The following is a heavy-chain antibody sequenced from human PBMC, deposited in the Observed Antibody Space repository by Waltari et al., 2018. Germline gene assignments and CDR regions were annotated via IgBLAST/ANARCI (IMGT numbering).Heavy chain of an antibody. CDR2: IYYSGST. Sequence: QVQLQESGPGLVKPSETLSLTCTVSGGSISSYYWSWIRQPPGKGLEWIGYIYYSGSTNYNPSLKSRVTISVDTSKNQFSLKLSSVTAADTAVYYCARDRRYCSGGSCYSRKAFDIWGQGTMVIVSS. CDR3: ARDRRYCSGGSCYSRKAFDI. D-gene: IGHD2-15*01. V-gene: IGHV4-59*01. J-gene: IGHJ3*02. CDR1: GGSISSYY.